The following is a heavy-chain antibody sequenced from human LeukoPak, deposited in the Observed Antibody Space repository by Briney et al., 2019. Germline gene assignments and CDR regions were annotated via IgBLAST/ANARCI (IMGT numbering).Heavy chain of an antibody. V-gene: IGHV4-59*01. D-gene: IGHD6-19*01. CDR3: AREFGSGWPPPGFDY. CDR2: IHYRGST. J-gene: IGHJ4*02. CDR1: GGSISSYY. Sequence: NTSETLSLTCTVSGGSISSYYWSWIRQPPGRGLEWIGYIHYRGSTNYNPSLKSRVSISVDTSKNQFSLKLTSVTAADTAVYYCAREFGSGWPPPGFDYWGQGTLVTVSS.